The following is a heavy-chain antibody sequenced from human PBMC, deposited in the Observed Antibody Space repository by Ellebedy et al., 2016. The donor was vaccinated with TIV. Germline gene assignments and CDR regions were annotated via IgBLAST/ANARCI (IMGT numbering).Heavy chain of an antibody. CDR1: GGSITSNDNY. CDR3: ARGGYFDWLSMGFDS. V-gene: IGHV4-39*07. D-gene: IGHD3-9*01. J-gene: IGHJ4*02. Sequence: SETLSLTCTLSGGSITSNDNYWGWIRQPPGKGLEWIGSIYYSGSTYYNPSLKSRVTLSVDTSKNQFSLKLSSVTAADTAVYYCARGGYFDWLSMGFDSWGQGTLVTVSS. CDR2: IYYSGST.